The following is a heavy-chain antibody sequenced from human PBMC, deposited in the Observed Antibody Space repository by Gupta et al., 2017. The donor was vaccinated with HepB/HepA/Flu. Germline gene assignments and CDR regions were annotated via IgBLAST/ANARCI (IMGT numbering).Heavy chain of an antibody. CDR1: GFTFGDYI. CDR3: ARRLSYYDNLGFYGYSDY. J-gene: IGHJ4*02. V-gene: IGHV3-49*04. Sequence: EVQLVESGGGLVQPGRSLRLSCIGSGFTFGDYIISWVRQAPGKGLEWVGFIRSRALGGTTECAASVKDRFTISRDDSKSLAYLQMNSLKTEDTAVYYCARRLSYYDNLGFYGYSDYWGQGTLLTVSS. CDR2: IRSRALGGTT. D-gene: IGHD3-22*01.